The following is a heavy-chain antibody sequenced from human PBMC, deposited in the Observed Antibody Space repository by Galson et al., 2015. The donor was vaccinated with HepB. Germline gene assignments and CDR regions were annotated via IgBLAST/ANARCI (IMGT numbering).Heavy chain of an antibody. V-gene: IGHV3-30*04. J-gene: IGHJ4*02. CDR2: ISYDGSNK. D-gene: IGHD6-13*01. CDR1: GFTFSSYA. CDR3: ARGSRQPLNPFDY. Sequence: SLRLSCAASGFTFSSYAMHWVRQAPGKGLEWVAVISYDGSNKYYADSVKGRFTISRDNSKNTLYLQMNSLRAEDTAVYYCARGSRQPLNPFDYWGQGTLVTVSS.